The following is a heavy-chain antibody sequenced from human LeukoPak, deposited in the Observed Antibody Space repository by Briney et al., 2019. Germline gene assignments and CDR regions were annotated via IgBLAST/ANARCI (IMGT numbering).Heavy chain of an antibody. J-gene: IGHJ4*02. V-gene: IGHV4-4*07. Sequence: PSETLSLTCTVPGGSISGYYWSWIRQPAGKGLEWIGRISTSGSTDYNPSLRSLVTISVDASKNQFSLKLTSVTAAVTAVYYCAGPPTGTEGYWGRGILVTVSS. D-gene: IGHD1-7*01. CDR3: AGPPTGTEGY. CDR1: GGSISGYY. CDR2: ISTSGST.